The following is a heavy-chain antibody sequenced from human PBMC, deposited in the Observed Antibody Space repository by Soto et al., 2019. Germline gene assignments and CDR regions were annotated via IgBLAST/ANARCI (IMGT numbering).Heavy chain of an antibody. J-gene: IGHJ6*02. CDR2: IYYSVST. D-gene: IGHD3-10*01. CDR1: GGSISSYI. CDR3: ARARGLLWFGDRGDYYGMDV. V-gene: IGHV4-59*01. Sequence: SETLSLTCSVSGGSISSYIWSWIRQPPGKGLEWIGYIYYSVSTNYNPSLKSRVTISVDTSKNQFSLKLSSVTAADTAVYYCARARGLLWFGDRGDYYGMDVWGQGTTVTVSS.